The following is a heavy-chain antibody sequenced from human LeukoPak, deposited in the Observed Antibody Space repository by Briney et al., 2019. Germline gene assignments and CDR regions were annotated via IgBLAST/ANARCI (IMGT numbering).Heavy chain of an antibody. J-gene: IGHJ3*02. CDR1: GGTFNSDA. CDR2: IIPIFGTA. CDR3: AREMTASNAFDI. Sequence: GASVKVSCKASGGTFNSDAISWVRQAPGQGLEGMGGIIPIFGTANYAQKFQGKVTITADKSTSTAYMELSSLRSEDTAVYYCAREMTASNAFDIWGQGTMVTVSS. V-gene: IGHV1-69*06.